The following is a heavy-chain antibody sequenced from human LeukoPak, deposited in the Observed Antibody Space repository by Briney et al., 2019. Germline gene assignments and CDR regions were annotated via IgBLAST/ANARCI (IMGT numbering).Heavy chain of an antibody. V-gene: IGHV4-39*07. CDR3: ARERAYYDILPRWFDP. D-gene: IGHD3-9*01. Sequence: SETLSLTCAVPDDSISNNRYFWAWIRQPPGKGLEWIGSINYSGRTYYNPSLKSRLTMSVDTAKRQFSLRLTSVTAADTALYYCARERAYYDILPRWFDPWGQGTLVTVSS. CDR2: INYSGRT. J-gene: IGHJ5*02. CDR1: DDSISNNRYF.